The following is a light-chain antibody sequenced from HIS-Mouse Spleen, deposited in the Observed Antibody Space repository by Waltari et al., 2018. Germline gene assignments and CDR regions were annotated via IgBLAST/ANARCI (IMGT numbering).Light chain of an antibody. CDR3: QQYDNLLT. V-gene: IGKV1-33*01. Sequence: IQMTQSPSSLSASVGDRVTITCQASKNISNYLNWYQQKPGKAPKLLIYDASNLETGVPSRFSGSGSAKDFTFTISSLQPEDIATYYCQQYDNLLTFGGGTKVEIK. CDR2: DAS. J-gene: IGKJ4*01. CDR1: KNISNY.